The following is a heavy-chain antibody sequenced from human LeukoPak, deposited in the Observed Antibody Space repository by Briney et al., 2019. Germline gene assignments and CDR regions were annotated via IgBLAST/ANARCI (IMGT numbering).Heavy chain of an antibody. Sequence: PGGSLRLSCAASGFTFSSYAMHWVRQAPGKGLEYVSAISSNGGSTYYANSVKGRFTISRDNSKNTLYLQMGSLRAEDMAVYYCAKARVGTAHFDYWGQGTLVTVSS. CDR1: GFTFSSYA. CDR2: ISSNGGST. CDR3: AKARVGTAHFDY. J-gene: IGHJ4*02. D-gene: IGHD2-15*01. V-gene: IGHV3-64*01.